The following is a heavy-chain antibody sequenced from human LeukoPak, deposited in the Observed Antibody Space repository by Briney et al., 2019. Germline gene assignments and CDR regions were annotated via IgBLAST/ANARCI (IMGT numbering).Heavy chain of an antibody. D-gene: IGHD3-22*01. V-gene: IGHV3-23*01. Sequence: GGSLRLSCAASRFTFSSYAMSWVRQAPGKGLEWVSAISGSGGSTYYADSVKGRFTISRDNSKNTLYLQMNSLRAEDTAVYYCAKDFEDRGYYYDSSGYYYKYWGQGTLVTVSP. CDR3: AKDFEDRGYYYDSSGYYYKY. CDR1: RFTFSSYA. J-gene: IGHJ4*02. CDR2: ISGSGGST.